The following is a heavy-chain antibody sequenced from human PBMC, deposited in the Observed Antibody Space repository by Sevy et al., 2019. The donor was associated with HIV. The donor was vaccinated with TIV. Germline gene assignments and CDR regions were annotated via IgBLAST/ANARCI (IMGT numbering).Heavy chain of an antibody. V-gene: IGHV1-69*13. Sequence: ASVKVSCKASGGTFSSYAISWVRQAPGQGLEWMGGIIPIFGTANYAQKFQGRVTITADESTSTAYMGLSSLRSEDTAVYYCARDPDIVVVPAGYFDYWGQGTLVTVSS. D-gene: IGHD2-2*01. CDR3: ARDPDIVVVPAGYFDY. CDR1: GGTFSSYA. J-gene: IGHJ4*02. CDR2: IIPIFGTA.